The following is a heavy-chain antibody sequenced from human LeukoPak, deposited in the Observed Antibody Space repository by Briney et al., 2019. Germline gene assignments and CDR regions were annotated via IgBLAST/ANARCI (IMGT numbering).Heavy chain of an antibody. CDR1: GGSISSYY. Sequence: PSETLSLTCTVSGGSISSYYWSWIRQPPGKGLEWIGYIYYSGSTNYNPSLKSRVTISVDTSKNQFSLKPSSVTAADTAVYYCARDPYSYGYFDYWGQGTLVTVSS. V-gene: IGHV4-59*01. D-gene: IGHD5-18*01. CDR3: ARDPYSYGYFDY. J-gene: IGHJ4*02. CDR2: IYYSGST.